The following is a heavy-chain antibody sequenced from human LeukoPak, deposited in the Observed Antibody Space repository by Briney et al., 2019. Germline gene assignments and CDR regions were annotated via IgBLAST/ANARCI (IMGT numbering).Heavy chain of an antibody. CDR2: ITASSTAI. V-gene: IGHV3-21*01. CDR1: EFSVGSNY. Sequence: PGGSLRLSCAASEFSVGSNYMTWVRQAPGKGLEWVSSITASSTAIYSADSVKGRFTISRDNAKNLLYLQMNSLRAEDTAVYYCARTYYDILTGYNPYFDYWGQGILVTVSS. CDR3: ARTYYDILTGYNPYFDY. J-gene: IGHJ4*02. D-gene: IGHD3-9*01.